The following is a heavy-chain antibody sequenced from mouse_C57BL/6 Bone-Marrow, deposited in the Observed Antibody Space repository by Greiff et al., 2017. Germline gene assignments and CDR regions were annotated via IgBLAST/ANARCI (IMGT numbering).Heavy chain of an antibody. V-gene: IGHV7-1*01. D-gene: IGHD2-10*01. CDR1: GFTFSDFY. J-gene: IGHJ4*01. CDR2: SRNKANDYTT. CDR3: AREASTYYGNYVDYAMDY. Sequence: EVKVVESGGGLVQSGRSLRLSCATSGFTFSDFYMEWVRQAPGKGLEWIAASRNKANDYTTEYSASVKGRFIVSRDTSQSILYLQMNALRAEDTAIYYCAREASTYYGNYVDYAMDYWGKGTSVTVST.